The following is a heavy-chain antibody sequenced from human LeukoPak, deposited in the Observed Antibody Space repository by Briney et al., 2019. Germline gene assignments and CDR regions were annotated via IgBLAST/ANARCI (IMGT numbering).Heavy chain of an antibody. Sequence: GGSLRLSCAASGFTFSSYSMNWVRQAPGQGLEWGSSISSSSSYRYSADSVKGRFTISRDNAKNSVYLQMNSLRAEETAVYYCERDRGDYWGQGTLVTVSS. CDR3: ERDRGDY. J-gene: IGHJ4*02. CDR1: GFTFSSYS. V-gene: IGHV3-21*01. CDR2: ISSSSSYR.